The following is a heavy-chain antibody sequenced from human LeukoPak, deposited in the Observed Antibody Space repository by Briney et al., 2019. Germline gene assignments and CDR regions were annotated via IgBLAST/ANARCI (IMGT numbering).Heavy chain of an antibody. J-gene: IGHJ3*02. CDR1: GYTFTGYY. V-gene: IGHV7-4-1*02. D-gene: IGHD5-24*01. CDR3: ARDRVEMATSDAFDI. Sequence: ASVKVSCKASGYTFTGYYMHWVRQAPGQGLEWMGWINTNTGNPTYAQGFTGRFVFSLDTSVSTAYLQISSLKAEDTAVYYCARDRVEMATSDAFDIWGQGTMVTVSS. CDR2: INTNTGNP.